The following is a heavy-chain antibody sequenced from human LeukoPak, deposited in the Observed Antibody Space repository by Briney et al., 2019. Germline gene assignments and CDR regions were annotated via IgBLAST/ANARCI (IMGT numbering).Heavy chain of an antibody. D-gene: IGHD1-20*01. CDR3: VRDRRNNPGVYYVDL. V-gene: IGHV3-33*01. CDR2: IWFDASNR. CDR1: GFTFSNYG. J-gene: IGHJ4*02. Sequence: SGGSLRLSCAASGFTFSNYGMHWVRQVPGKGLEWVAVIWFDASNRYYADSVKGRFTISKDNSRDTLYLQMNSLRVEDTAVYYCVRDRRNNPGVYYVDLWGQGTLVTVSS.